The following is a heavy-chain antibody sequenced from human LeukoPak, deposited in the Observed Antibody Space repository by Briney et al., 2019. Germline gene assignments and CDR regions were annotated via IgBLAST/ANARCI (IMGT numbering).Heavy chain of an antibody. CDR2: INTITGDP. V-gene: IGHV7-4-1*02. Sequence: ASVNVSCKASGYTFTSYAMNWVGQAPGQGLEWMGWINTITGDPPYAQGLTGRFVFSLDTSVRTAYLWSSSLKAWDTGVYFCSRVAEFTHTVTRSRNWFDPWGQGTLVTVSS. CDR3: SRVAEFTHTVTRSRNWFDP. CDR1: GYTFTSYA. J-gene: IGHJ5*02. D-gene: IGHD4-17*01.